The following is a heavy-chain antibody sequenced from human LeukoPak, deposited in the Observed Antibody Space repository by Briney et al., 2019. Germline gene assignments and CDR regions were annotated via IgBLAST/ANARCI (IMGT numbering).Heavy chain of an antibody. Sequence: PSETLSLTCTVSGVSIRSSDYYWAWIRQPPGRGLEWIVTIHYSGSTFYTPPLKRRLTVSADTSRNQLYMKLSSVTAADTAVYYCARASGVLPSFEWANWFDTWGQGSLVTVSS. D-gene: IGHD3-9*01. J-gene: IGHJ5*02. CDR2: IHYSGST. V-gene: IGHV4-39*01. CDR1: GVSIRSSDYY. CDR3: ARASGVLPSFEWANWFDT.